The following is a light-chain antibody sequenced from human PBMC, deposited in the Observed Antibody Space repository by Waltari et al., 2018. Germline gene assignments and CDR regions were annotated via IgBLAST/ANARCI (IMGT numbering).Light chain of an antibody. CDR1: SSDVGGYNY. Sequence: QSALTQPASVSGSPGQSITISCTGTSSDVGGYNYVPWYQQHPGKAPKLMIYEVSNRPSGVSNRFSGSKSGNKASLTISGLQAEDEADYYCSSYTSSSTLCVFGTGTKVTVL. CDR3: SSYTSSSTLCV. J-gene: IGLJ1*01. V-gene: IGLV2-14*01. CDR2: EVS.